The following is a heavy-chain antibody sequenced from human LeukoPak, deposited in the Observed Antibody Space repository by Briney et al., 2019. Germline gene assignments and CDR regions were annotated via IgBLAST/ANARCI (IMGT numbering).Heavy chain of an antibody. D-gene: IGHD3-22*01. J-gene: IGHJ4*02. CDR3: ARFSSGYYDSSGYPRPYYFDY. CDR2: IKQDGSEK. Sequence: GGSLRLSCAASGFTFSSYWMSWVRQAPGKGLEWVDNIKQDGSEKYYVDSVKGRFTISRDNAKHSLYLQMNSLRAEDTAVYYCARFSSGYYDSSGYPRPYYFDYWGQGTLVTVSS. CDR1: GFTFSSYW. V-gene: IGHV3-7*01.